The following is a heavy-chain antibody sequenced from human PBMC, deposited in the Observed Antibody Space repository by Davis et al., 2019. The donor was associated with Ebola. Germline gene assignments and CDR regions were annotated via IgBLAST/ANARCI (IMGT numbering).Heavy chain of an antibody. V-gene: IGHV4-31*03. CDR1: GCSSSSRAYY. D-gene: IGHD2-15*01. CDR3: ARECSDGVHWWFDP. Sequence: MPSEPLSSTFTPLGCSSSSRAYYCSCLPQHPGKGLEWTGYIYYSGSTYYNPSLKSRVTISVDTSKNQFSLKLSSVTAADTAVYYCARECSDGVHWWFDPWGQGTLVTASS. J-gene: IGHJ5*02. CDR2: IYYSGST.